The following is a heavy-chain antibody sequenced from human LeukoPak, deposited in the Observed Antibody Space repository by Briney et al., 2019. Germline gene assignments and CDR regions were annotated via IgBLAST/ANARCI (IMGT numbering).Heavy chain of an antibody. CDR3: ARVSDYYGSGSYPD. CDR1: GYTFTSYG. V-gene: IGHV1-18*01. J-gene: IGHJ4*02. D-gene: IGHD3-10*01. CDR2: ISAYNGNT. Sequence: GASVKVSCKASGYTFTSYGISWVRQALGQGLEWMGWISAYNGNTNYAQKLQGRVTMTTDTSTSTAYMELRSLRSDDTAVYYCARVSDYYGSGSYPDWGQGTLVTVSS.